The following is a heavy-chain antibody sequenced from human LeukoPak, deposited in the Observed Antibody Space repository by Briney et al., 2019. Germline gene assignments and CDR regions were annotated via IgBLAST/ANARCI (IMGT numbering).Heavy chain of an antibody. J-gene: IGHJ4*02. D-gene: IGHD1-7*01. CDR2: IYYSGST. V-gene: IGHV4-31*03. Sequence: PSQTLSLTCTVSGGSISSGGYYWSWIRQHPGKGLEWIGYIYYSGSTYYNPSLKSRVTISVDTSKNQFSLKLSSLTAADTAVYYCARGVRGITGTTGLSPFAPRPRPRSDYWGQGTLVTVSS. CDR1: GGSISSGGYY. CDR3: ARGVRGITGTTGLSPFAPRPRPRSDY.